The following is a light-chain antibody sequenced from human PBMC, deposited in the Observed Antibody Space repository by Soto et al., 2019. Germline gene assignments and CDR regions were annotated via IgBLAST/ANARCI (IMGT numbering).Light chain of an antibody. CDR1: QNINKY. V-gene: IGKV1-39*01. Sequence: DIQMTQSPSSLSASVGDSVTIPCRASQNINKYLNWYQQRSGRAPRLLIHTASSLNSGVPPRFSGSGSGSDFTLTISTLQPEDLATYFCQQSFSTPYTFGQGTKVEI. CDR2: TAS. J-gene: IGKJ2*01. CDR3: QQSFSTPYT.